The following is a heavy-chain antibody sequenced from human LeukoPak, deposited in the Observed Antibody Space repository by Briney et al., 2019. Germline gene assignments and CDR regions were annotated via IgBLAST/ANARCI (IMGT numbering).Heavy chain of an antibody. CDR3: AREVNDYRGDYYYYMDV. D-gene: IGHD4-11*01. CDR1: GGSISSYY. J-gene: IGHJ6*03. V-gene: IGHV4-59*01. Sequence: SETLSLTCTVSGGSISSYYWSWIRQPPGKGLEWIGYIYHSGSTNYNPSLKSRVTISVDTSKNQFSLKLSSVTAADTAVYYCAREVNDYRGDYYYYMDVWGKGTTVTVSS. CDR2: IYHSGST.